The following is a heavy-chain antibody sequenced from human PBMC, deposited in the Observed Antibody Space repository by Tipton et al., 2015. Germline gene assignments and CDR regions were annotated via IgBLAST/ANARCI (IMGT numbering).Heavy chain of an antibody. CDR3: ARDLEHGMDV. J-gene: IGHJ6*02. CDR2: ISYSGST. V-gene: IGHV4-59*01. D-gene: IGHD5-24*01. Sequence: LRLSCIVSGGSISSYYWGWIRQSPGKGLEWIGYISYSGSTHYNPSLKRRATISLDTSKNQFSLTLNSVTAADTAVYYCARDLEHGMDVWGQGTTVTVSS. CDR1: GGSISSYY.